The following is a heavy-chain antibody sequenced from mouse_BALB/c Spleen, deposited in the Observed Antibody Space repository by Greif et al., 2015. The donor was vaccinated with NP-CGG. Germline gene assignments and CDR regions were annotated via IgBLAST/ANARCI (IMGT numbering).Heavy chain of an antibody. CDR2: IFPGTGTT. V-gene: IGHV1S132*01. D-gene: IGHD1-1*01. Sequence: QVHVKQSGAELVKPGASVKRSCKTSGYTFTSYWIQWVKQRPGQGLGWIGEIFPGTGTTYYNEKFKGKATLTIDTSSSTAFMQLSSPTSEDSAVSFCARDGILLRSSDYVMDYCGQGTSLTVSS. J-gene: IGHJ4*01. CDR3: ARDGILLRSSDYVMDY. CDR1: GYTFTSYW.